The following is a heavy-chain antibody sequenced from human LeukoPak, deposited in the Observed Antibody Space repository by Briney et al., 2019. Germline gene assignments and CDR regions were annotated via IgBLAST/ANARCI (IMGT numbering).Heavy chain of an antibody. D-gene: IGHD6-6*01. CDR2: IYHSGST. Sequence: SQTLSLTCTVSGGSISSGGYYWSWIRQPPGKGLEWIGYIYHSGSTYYNPSLKSRVTISVDRSKNQFSLKLSSVTAADTAVYYCAREAYSSSFDYWGQGTLVTVSS. CDR1: GGSISSGGYY. V-gene: IGHV4-30-2*01. J-gene: IGHJ4*02. CDR3: AREAYSSSFDY.